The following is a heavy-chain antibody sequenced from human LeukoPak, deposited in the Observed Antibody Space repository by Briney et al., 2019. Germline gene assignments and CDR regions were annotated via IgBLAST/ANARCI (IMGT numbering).Heavy chain of an antibody. J-gene: IGHJ4*02. V-gene: IGHV4-31*03. CDR1: GGSLSSGGFY. Sequence: SETLSLTCTVSGGSLSSGGFYWSWLRQYPGTGLEWIGFISYTGSTHYNPSLKSRVPISQDTSQNQFSLRLRSVTAADTAVYYCARAYPSSSTDWGQGMLVTVSS. CDR2: ISYTGST. D-gene: IGHD2-2*01. CDR3: ARAYPSSSTD.